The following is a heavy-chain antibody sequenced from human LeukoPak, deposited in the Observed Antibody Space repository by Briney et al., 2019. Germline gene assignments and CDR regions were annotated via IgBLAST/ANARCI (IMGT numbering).Heavy chain of an antibody. J-gene: IGHJ4*02. CDR2: INRSGST. Sequence: SETLSLTCAVYGGSFSGYYWSWIRQPPGKGLEWIGEINRSGSTNYNPSLKSRVTISVDTSKNQFSLKLSSVTAADTAVYYCARRYSSSWQNWGDYFDYWGQGTLVTVSS. CDR1: GGSFSGYY. V-gene: IGHV4-34*01. CDR3: ARRYSSSWQNWGDYFDY. D-gene: IGHD6-13*01.